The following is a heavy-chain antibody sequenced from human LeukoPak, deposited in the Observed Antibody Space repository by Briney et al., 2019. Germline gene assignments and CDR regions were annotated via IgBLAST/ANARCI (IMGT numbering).Heavy chain of an antibody. J-gene: IGHJ6*02. V-gene: IGHV1-18*01. CDR3: ARVSLKQQLVEIYYYYGMDV. CDR2: ISAYNGNT. Sequence: ASVKVSCKASGGTFSSYAISWVRQAPGQGLEWMGWISAYNGNTNYAQKLQGRVTMTTDTSTSTAYMELRSLRSDDTAVYYCARVSLKQQLVEIYYYYGMDVWGQGTTVTVSS. D-gene: IGHD6-13*01. CDR1: GGTFSSYA.